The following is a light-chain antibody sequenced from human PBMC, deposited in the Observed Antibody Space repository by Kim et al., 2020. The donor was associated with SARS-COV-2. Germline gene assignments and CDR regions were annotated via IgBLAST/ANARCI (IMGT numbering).Light chain of an antibody. CDR3: QQYGRSTLT. Sequence: EIVLTQSPGTLSLSPGERATLSCRASQSVSSSYLAWYQQKPGQAPRLLIYGASSRATGIPDRFSGSGSGTDFTLTISRLEPEDFAVYYCQQYGRSTLTFRQGTKVDIK. CDR1: QSVSSSY. J-gene: IGKJ1*01. V-gene: IGKV3-20*01. CDR2: GAS.